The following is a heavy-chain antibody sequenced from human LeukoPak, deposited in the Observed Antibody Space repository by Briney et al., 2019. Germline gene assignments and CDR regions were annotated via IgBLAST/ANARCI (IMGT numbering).Heavy chain of an antibody. V-gene: IGHV4-59*01. CDR2: IYSDGGSA. D-gene: IGHD3-10*01. CDR3: ARHYNSGTYPIDY. CDR1: GGPINGYY. Sequence: PSETLSLTCSVSGGPINGYYWSWIRQPPGKTLEYIGYIYSDGGSANYNPSLKSRVTMSVDTSKNQFSLKLSSVTAADTALYYCARHYNSGTYPIDYWGRGTLVTVSS. J-gene: IGHJ4*02.